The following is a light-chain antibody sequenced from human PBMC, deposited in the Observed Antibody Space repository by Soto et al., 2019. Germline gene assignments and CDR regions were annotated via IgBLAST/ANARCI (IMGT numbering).Light chain of an antibody. J-gene: IGKJ1*01. Sequence: EIVMTQSPATLSVSPGERATLSCRASQSVNSNLAWYQQKPGQAPRLLISGASTRATGIPARFSGSGSETESTLTISSLQSEDFAVYDCQQYNNWWTFGQGTKVE. CDR1: QSVNSN. CDR2: GAS. CDR3: QQYNNWWT. V-gene: IGKV3-15*01.